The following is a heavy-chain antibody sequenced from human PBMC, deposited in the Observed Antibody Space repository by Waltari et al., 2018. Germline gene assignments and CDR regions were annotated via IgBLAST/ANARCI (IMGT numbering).Heavy chain of an antibody. Sequence: QVQLQESGPGLVKPSQTLSLTCTVSGGSISSGSYYWSWIRQPAGKGLEWIGYIYTSGRTNYNPSLKSRVTISVDTSKNQFSLKLSSVTAADTAVYYCARAGGSEEYFQHWGQGTLVTVSS. CDR2: IYTSGRT. CDR3: ARAGGSEEYFQH. D-gene: IGHD6-19*01. J-gene: IGHJ1*01. V-gene: IGHV4-61*09. CDR1: GGSISSGSYY.